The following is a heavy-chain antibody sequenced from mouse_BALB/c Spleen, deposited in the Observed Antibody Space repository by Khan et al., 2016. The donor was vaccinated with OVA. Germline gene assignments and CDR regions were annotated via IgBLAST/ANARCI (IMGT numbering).Heavy chain of an antibody. CDR2: ISYSGST. CDR1: GYSITSNYA. Sequence: EVKLLESGPGLVKPSQSLSLTCTVNGYSITSNYAWNWIRQFPGNKLEWMGYISYSGSTNYNPSLKSRLSITRDTSKNQFFLLLHSVTTEESATYYCAGGNYYGYALDYWGQGTSVTVSS. J-gene: IGHJ4*01. CDR3: AGGNYYGYALDY. D-gene: IGHD1-1*01. V-gene: IGHV3-2*02.